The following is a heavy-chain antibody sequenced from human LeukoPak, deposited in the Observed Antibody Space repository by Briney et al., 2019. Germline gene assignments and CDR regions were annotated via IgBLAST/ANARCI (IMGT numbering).Heavy chain of an antibody. V-gene: IGHV1-2*02. CDR3: ASEGNYYDSSGYYPNYYYYYMDV. CDR1: GYTFTGYY. CDR2: INPNSGGT. J-gene: IGHJ6*03. D-gene: IGHD3-22*01. Sequence: ASVKVSCKASGYTFTGYYMHWVRQAPGQGLEWMGWINPNSGGTNYAQKLQGRVTMTTDTSTSTAYMELRSLRSDDTAVYYCASEGNYYDSSGYYPNYYYYYMDVWGKGTTVTVSS.